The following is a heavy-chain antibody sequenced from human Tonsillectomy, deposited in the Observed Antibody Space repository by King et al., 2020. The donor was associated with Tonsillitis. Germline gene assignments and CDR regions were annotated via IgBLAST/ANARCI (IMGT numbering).Heavy chain of an antibody. Sequence: VQLQESGPGLVKPAQTLSLTCTVSGGSIGTGSYYWSWIRQPAGQGLEWIGRIQTSGSSNYNPSLKSRVTISVDMSKNQFSLKLSSVTAADTAVYYCARDPGSGWYNGAFDIWGQGTLVTVSS. CDR3: ARDPGSGWYNGAFDI. D-gene: IGHD6-19*01. CDR2: IQTSGSS. J-gene: IGHJ3*02. CDR1: GGSIGTGSYY. V-gene: IGHV4-61*02.